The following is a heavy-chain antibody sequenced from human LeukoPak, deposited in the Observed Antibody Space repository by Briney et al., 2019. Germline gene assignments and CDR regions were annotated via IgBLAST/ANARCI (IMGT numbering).Heavy chain of an antibody. D-gene: IGHD3-3*01. CDR2: ISAYNGNT. V-gene: IGHV1-18*01. CDR1: GYTFTSYG. Sequence: ASVKVSCKASGYTFTSYGISWVRQAPGQGLEWMGWISAYNGNTNYAQKLQGRVTMTTDTSTSTAYMELRSLRSDDTAVYYCARTYYDFWSGSNGMDVWGQGTTVTVS. J-gene: IGHJ6*02. CDR3: ARTYYDFWSGSNGMDV.